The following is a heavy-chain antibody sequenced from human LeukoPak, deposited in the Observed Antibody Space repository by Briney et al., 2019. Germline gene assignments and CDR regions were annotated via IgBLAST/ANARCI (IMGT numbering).Heavy chain of an antibody. Sequence: SETLSLTRTVSGDSISSYYWSWIRQPPGKGLEGIGYIYYSGSTNYNPSLKSRVTISVDTSKNQFSLKLSSVTAADTAVYYCARLYYDSSRYPNWFDPWGQGTLVTVSS. CDR1: GDSISSYY. CDR2: IYYSGST. J-gene: IGHJ5*02. CDR3: ARLYYDSSRYPNWFDP. D-gene: IGHD3-22*01. V-gene: IGHV4-59*08.